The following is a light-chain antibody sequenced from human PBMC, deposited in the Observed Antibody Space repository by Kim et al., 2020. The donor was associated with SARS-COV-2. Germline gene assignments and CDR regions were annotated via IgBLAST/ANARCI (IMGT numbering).Light chain of an antibody. CDR1: QSLVHSDGNTY. CDR2: KVS. CDR3: MQGTLP. Sequence: DVVMTQSPLSLPVTLGQPASISCRSSQSLVHSDGNTYLNWFQQRPGQSPRRLIYKVSNRDSGVPDRFSGSGSGTDFTLKISRVEAEDVGVYYCMQGTLPFGGGTKLEI. J-gene: IGKJ4*01. V-gene: IGKV2-30*02.